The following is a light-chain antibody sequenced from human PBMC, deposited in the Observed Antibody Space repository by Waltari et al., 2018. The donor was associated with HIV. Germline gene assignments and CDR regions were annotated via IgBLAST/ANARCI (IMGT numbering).Light chain of an antibody. CDR3: QQYNSWPAIVT. V-gene: IGKV3-15*01. Sequence: EILMTQSPPTLSASPGERAFLSCKASQSVSSNLAWYQQTPGQAPRLLIYSASTRATGIPPRSRGSGSGTEYTLTISGLQSEDFAFYYCQQYNSWPAIVTFGAGTKVDFK. CDR2: SAS. J-gene: IGKJ3*01. CDR1: QSVSSN.